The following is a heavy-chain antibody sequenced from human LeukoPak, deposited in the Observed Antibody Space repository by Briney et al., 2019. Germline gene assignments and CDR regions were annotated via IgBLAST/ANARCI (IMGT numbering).Heavy chain of an antibody. V-gene: IGHV4-39*01. Sequence: SETLSLTCTVSGVSISSSNSYWGWIRQPPGKGLEWIGSIYYSGSTYYNPSLKSRVTISVDTSKNQFSLKLSSVTAADTAVYYCARSSSHYYDSRTTNRFDPWGQGTLVTVSS. D-gene: IGHD3-22*01. CDR2: IYYSGST. J-gene: IGHJ5*02. CDR1: GVSISSSNSY. CDR3: ARSSSHYYDSRTTNRFDP.